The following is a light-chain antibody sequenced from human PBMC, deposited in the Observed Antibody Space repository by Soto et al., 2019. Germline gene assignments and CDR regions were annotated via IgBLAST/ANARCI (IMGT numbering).Light chain of an antibody. J-gene: IGLJ1*01. CDR1: SSDVGSYNL. V-gene: IGLV2-23*02. Sequence: QSALTQPASVSGSPGQSITISCTGTSSDVGSYNLASWYQQHPGKAPKLMIYEVSKRPSGVSNRFSGSKSGNTASLTISGLQAEDXADYYCCSYAGSSTLRIFGTGTKVTVL. CDR2: EVS. CDR3: CSYAGSSTLRI.